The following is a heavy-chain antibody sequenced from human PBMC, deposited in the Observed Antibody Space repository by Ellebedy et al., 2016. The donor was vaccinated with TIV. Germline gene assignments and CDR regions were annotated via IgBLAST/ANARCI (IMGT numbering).Heavy chain of an antibody. CDR3: AKSYCSGGSCYPTRVFDYYYYGMDV. D-gene: IGHD2-15*01. V-gene: IGHV3-30-3*01. J-gene: IGHJ6*02. CDR2: ISYVGSNK. CDR1: GFTFSSYA. Sequence: GRSLRLSXAASGFTFSSYAMHWVRQVPGKGLEWVAVISYVGSNKYYADSVTGRFTISRDNSKNTLYLQMNSLRAKDTAVYYCAKSYCSGGSCYPTRVFDYYYYGMDVWGQGTTVTVSS.